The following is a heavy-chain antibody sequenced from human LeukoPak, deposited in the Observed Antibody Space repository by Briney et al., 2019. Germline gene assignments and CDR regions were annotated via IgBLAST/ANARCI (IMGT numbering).Heavy chain of an antibody. J-gene: IGHJ5*02. CDR2: IYYSGGT. D-gene: IGHD3-3*01. Sequence: PSETLSLTCTVSGGSISSSSYYWGWIRQPPGKGLEWIGSIYYSGGTYYNPSLKSRVTISVDTSKNQFSLKLSSVTAADTAVYYCARGAFLEWFNWFDPWSQGTLVTVSS. CDR1: GGSISSSSYY. CDR3: ARGAFLEWFNWFDP. V-gene: IGHV4-39*07.